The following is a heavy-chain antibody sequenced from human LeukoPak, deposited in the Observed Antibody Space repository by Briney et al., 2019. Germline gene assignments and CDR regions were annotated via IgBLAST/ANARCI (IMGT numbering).Heavy chain of an antibody. CDR2: IYSGGST. J-gene: IGHJ6*03. CDR3: AKAYYYGSGSYYMGWYYMDV. D-gene: IGHD3-10*01. V-gene: IGHV3-53*01. CDR1: GFTVSSNY. Sequence: GGSLRLSCAASGFTVSSNYMSWVRQAPGKGLEWVSVIYSGGSTYYADSVKGRFTISRDNSKNTLYLQMNSLRAEDTAVYYCAKAYYYGSGSYYMGWYYMDVWGKGTMVTVSS.